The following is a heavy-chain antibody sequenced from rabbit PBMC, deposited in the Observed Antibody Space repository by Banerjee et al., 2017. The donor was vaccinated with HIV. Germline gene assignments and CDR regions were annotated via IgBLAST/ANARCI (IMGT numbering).Heavy chain of an antibody. Sequence: QEQLVESGGGLVKPEGSLKLSCTASGFSFSNKAVMCWVRQAPGKGLEWIACINTGSSGSTWYASWAKGRFTVSKSTSLNTVTLQMTSLTGADTATYFSARASDSDGDYNLWGPGTLVTVS. CDR1: GFSFSNKAV. D-gene: IGHD2-1*01. J-gene: IGHJ4*01. CDR2: INTGSSGST. CDR3: ARASDSDGDYNL. V-gene: IGHV1S45*01.